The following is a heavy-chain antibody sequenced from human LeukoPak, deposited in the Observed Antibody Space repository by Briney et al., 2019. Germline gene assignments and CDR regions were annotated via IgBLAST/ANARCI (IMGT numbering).Heavy chain of an antibody. D-gene: IGHD3/OR15-3a*01. V-gene: IGHV3-11*01. CDR2: ISSSGSTI. Sequence: GGSLRLSCAASGFTFSDYYMSWIRQAPGKGLEWVSYISSSGSTIYYADSVKGRFTISRDNAKNSLYLQMNSLRAEDTAVYYCARFTGLDTDHYYYYGMDAWGQGTTVTVSS. CDR1: GFTFSDYY. CDR3: ARFTGLDTDHYYYYGMDA. J-gene: IGHJ6*02.